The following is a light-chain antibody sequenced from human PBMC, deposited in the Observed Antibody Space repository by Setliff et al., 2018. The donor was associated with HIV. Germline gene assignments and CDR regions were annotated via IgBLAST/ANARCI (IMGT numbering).Light chain of an antibody. J-gene: IGLJ1*01. V-gene: IGLV2-23*02. Sequence: QSVLTQPASVSGPPGQSITISCTGTSSDVGSYNLVSWYQQHPGKAPKLMIYDVSKRPSGVSNRFSGSKSGNTASLTISGLQAEDEADYYCCSYAGSGTYVFGTGTRSPS. CDR2: DVS. CDR1: SSDVGSYNL. CDR3: CSYAGSGTYV.